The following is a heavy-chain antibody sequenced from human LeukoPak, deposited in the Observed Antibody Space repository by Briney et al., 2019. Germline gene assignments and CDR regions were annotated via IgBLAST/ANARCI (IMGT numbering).Heavy chain of an antibody. CDR2: IYHTGST. CDR1: GASVSSGDFY. D-gene: IGHD1-26*01. CDR3: ANDRGGSYYLTVDN. Sequence: SETLSLTCTVSGASVSSGDFYWSWIRQPPGKGLEWIGHIYHTGSTYYNPSLNGRATVSVDRSKNQFSLKLTSATVADTAVYFCANDRGGSYYLTVDNWGQGTRVTVSS. J-gene: IGHJ4*02. V-gene: IGHV4-30-2*01.